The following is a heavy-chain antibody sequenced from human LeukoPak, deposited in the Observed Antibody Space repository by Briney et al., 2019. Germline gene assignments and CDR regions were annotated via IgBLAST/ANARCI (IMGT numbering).Heavy chain of an antibody. J-gene: IGHJ4*02. CDR2: ISAYNGNT. V-gene: IGHV1-18*01. CDR3: ARNTIFGVVTALGY. CDR1: GYTFASYG. Sequence: ASVKVSCKASGYTFASYGISWVRQAPGQGLEWMGWISAYNGNTNYAQKLQGRVTMTTDTSTSTAYMELRSLRSDDTAVYYCARNTIFGVVTALGYWGQGTLVTVSS. D-gene: IGHD3-3*01.